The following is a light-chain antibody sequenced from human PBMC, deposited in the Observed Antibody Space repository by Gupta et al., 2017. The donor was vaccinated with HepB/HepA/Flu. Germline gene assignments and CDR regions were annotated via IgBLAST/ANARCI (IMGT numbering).Light chain of an antibody. V-gene: IGKV4-1*01. CDR3: QQYDSIPVT. CDR1: QEVLSSSNNKNY. Sequence: DIVMTQSQDSRPGPLGERATITCKPVQEVLSSSNNKNYLAWYQQKPGQPPKLLIYCASTREAGVPDRFSGSGSGTDFTLTINSLQAEDVAIYYCQQYDSIPVTFGGGTQVEIK. CDR2: CAS. J-gene: IGKJ4*01.